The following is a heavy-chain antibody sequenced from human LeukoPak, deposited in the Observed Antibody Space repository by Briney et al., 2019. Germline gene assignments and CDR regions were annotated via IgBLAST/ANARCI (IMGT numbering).Heavy chain of an antibody. Sequence: ASVKVSCKASGYTFTSYGISWVRQAPGQGLEWMGWISAYNGNTNYAQKLQGRVTMTTDTSTSTAYMELRRLRSDDTAVYYCARAREDYDYVWGSYPKYYFDYWGQGTLVTVSS. CDR3: ARAREDYDYVWGSYPKYYFDY. CDR2: ISAYNGNT. CDR1: GYTFTSYG. J-gene: IGHJ4*02. D-gene: IGHD3-16*02. V-gene: IGHV1-18*01.